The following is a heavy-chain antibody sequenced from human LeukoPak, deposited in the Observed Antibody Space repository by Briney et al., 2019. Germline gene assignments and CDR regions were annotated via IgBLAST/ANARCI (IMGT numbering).Heavy chain of an antibody. CDR2: IYNSGST. Sequence: SHTLSLTRAVSGRSNRIGGHSCTWIPQPPGKGLEWIGYIYNSGSTYYNPSLKSRVTISVDRSKNQFSLKLSSVTAADTAVYYCARALSVGDFDLWGRGTLVTVSS. J-gene: IGHJ2*01. CDR3: ARALSVGDFDL. D-gene: IGHD3-16*01. CDR1: GRSNRIGGHS. V-gene: IGHV4-30-2*01.